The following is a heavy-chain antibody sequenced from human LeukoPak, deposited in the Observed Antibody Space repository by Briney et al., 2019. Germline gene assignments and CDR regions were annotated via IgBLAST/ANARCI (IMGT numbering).Heavy chain of an antibody. J-gene: IGHJ6*03. CDR1: GFTFSTYG. CDR2: IRYGGSNT. CDR3: AKGQPYLDLWSGSSGYMDV. Sequence: PGGSLRLSCAASGFTFSTYGIHWVRQAPGEGLEWVALIRYGGSNTYYADSVGGLFTVSRDNSKSTLYLQMNSLRLEDTAVYYCAKGQPYLDLWSGSSGYMDVWGRGTTV. V-gene: IGHV3-30*02. D-gene: IGHD3-3*01.